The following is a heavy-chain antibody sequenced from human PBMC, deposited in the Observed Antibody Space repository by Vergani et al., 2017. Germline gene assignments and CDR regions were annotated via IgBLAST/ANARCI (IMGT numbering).Heavy chain of an antibody. CDR2: IYYSGST. V-gene: IGHV4-30-4*01. Sequence: QVQLQESGPGLVKPSQTLSLTCTVSGGSISSGDYYWSWIRQPPGKGLEWIGYIYYSGSTYYNPSLKSRVTISVDTSKNQFSLKLSSGTAADTAVYYCARAGPGNYYDSSGYGAFDIWGQGTMVTVSS. CDR3: ARAGPGNYYDSSGYGAFDI. J-gene: IGHJ3*02. CDR1: GGSISSGDYY. D-gene: IGHD3-22*01.